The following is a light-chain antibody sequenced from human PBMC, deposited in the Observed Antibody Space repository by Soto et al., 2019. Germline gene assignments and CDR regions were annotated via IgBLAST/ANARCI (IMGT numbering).Light chain of an antibody. V-gene: IGKV3-11*01. J-gene: IGKJ5*01. CDR2: DAS. CDR3: QQRSNFPIT. Sequence: EIVLTQSPATLSLSPGERATLSCRTSQSVSSYLAWYQQKPGLAPRLLIYDASSRATGIPARFSGSGSGTDFTLTISSLEPEDFAVYYCQQRSNFPITFGQGTRLEIK. CDR1: QSVSSY.